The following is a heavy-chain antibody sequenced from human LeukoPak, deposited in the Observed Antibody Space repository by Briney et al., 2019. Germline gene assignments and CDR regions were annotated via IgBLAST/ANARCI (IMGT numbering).Heavy chain of an antibody. D-gene: IGHD4-4*01. Sequence: PGGSLRLSCAASGFTVSSNYMSWVRQAPGKGLEWVSAISGSGGSTYYADSVKGRFTISRDNSKNTLYLQMNSLRAEDTAVYYCAKVLYTVTMGFDYWGQGTLVTVSS. CDR2: ISGSGGST. V-gene: IGHV3-23*01. J-gene: IGHJ4*02. CDR3: AKVLYTVTMGFDY. CDR1: GFTVSSNY.